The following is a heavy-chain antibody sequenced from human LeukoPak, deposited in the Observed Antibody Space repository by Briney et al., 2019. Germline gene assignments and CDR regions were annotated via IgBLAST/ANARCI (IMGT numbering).Heavy chain of an antibody. Sequence: SQTLSLTCTVSGGSISSGGYYWSWIRQHPGKGLEWIGYIYYSGSTYYNPSLKSRVTISVDTSKNQFSLKLSSVTAADTAVYYCARRVRLEWLLNYYYYYMDVWGKGTTVTVSS. CDR3: ARRVRLEWLLNYYYYYMDV. CDR2: IYYSGST. D-gene: IGHD3-3*01. CDR1: GGSISSGGYY. J-gene: IGHJ6*03. V-gene: IGHV4-31*03.